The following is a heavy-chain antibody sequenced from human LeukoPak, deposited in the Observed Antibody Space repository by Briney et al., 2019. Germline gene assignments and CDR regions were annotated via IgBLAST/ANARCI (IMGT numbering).Heavy chain of an antibody. CDR3: ARTRSNY. V-gene: IGHV3-48*01. CDR2: ITNSGNSK. Sequence: GGSLRLSCAASEFTFGSYSMNWVRQAPGKGLEWVSYITNSGNSKSYADSVKGRFTISRDNTKNSLYLQMNGLRAEDTAVYYCARTRSNYWGQGILVTVSS. D-gene: IGHD2-2*01. CDR1: EFTFGSYS. J-gene: IGHJ4*02.